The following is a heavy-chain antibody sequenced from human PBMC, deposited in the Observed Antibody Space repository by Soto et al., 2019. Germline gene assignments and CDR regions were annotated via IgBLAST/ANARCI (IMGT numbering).Heavy chain of an antibody. CDR3: ARGGRYCSSTSCHYYYYGMDV. V-gene: IGHV1-8*01. J-gene: IGHJ6*02. Sequence: QVQLVQSGAEVKKPGASVKVSCKASGYTFTSYDINWVRQATGQGLEWMGWMNPNSGNTGYAQKFQGRVTMTRNTSISTADMELSSLRSEDTAVYYCARGGRYCSSTSCHYYYYGMDVWGQGTTVTVSS. CDR1: GYTFTSYD. CDR2: MNPNSGNT. D-gene: IGHD2-2*01.